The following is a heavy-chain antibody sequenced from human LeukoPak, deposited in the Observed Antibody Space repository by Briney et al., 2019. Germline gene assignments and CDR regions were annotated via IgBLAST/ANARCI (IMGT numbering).Heavy chain of an antibody. V-gene: IGHV4-59*01. Sequence: PSETLSLTCTVSGGSISSYYWSWIRQPPGKGLEWIGYIYYSGGTNYYPSLKSRVTISVDTSKNQFSLKLSSVTAADTAVYYCARVDRASDIVAHLDYWGQGTLVTVSS. CDR2: IYYSGGT. CDR3: ARVDRASDIVAHLDY. J-gene: IGHJ4*02. D-gene: IGHD5-12*01. CDR1: GGSISSYY.